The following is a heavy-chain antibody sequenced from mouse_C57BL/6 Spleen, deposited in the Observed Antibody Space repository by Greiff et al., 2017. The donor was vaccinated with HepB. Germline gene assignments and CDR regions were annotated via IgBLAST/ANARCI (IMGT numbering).Heavy chain of an antibody. J-gene: IGHJ2*01. D-gene: IGHD2-2*01. CDR2: IDPSDSET. CDR3: AASWLPYYFDY. Sequence: QVQLKQPGAELVRPGSSVKLSCKASGYTFTSYWMHWVKQRPIQGLEWIGNIDPSDSETHYNQKFKDKATLTVDKSSSTAYMQLSSLTSEDSAVYYCAASWLPYYFDYWGQGTTLTVSS. V-gene: IGHV1-52*01. CDR1: GYTFTSYW.